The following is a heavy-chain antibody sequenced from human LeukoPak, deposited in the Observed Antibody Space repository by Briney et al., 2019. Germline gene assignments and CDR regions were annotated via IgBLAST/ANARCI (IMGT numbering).Heavy chain of an antibody. CDR2: ISYDGTNK. Sequence: GGSLRLSCAASGFTFSSYAMHWVRQAPGKGLEWVAVISYDGTNKNYADSVKGRFTISRDNSKYTVYLQMNSLRVEDAAVYYCAKADYYGSGSYWDLDCWGQGTLVTVSS. J-gene: IGHJ4*02. D-gene: IGHD3-10*01. CDR1: GFTFSSYA. V-gene: IGHV3-30-3*01. CDR3: AKADYYGSGSYWDLDC.